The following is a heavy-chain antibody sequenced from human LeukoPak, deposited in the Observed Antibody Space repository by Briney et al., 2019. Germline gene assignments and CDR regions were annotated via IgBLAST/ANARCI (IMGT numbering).Heavy chain of an antibody. V-gene: IGHV4-59*01. Sequence: SETLSLTCTVSGGSISSYYWSWIRQPPGKGLEWTGYIYYSGSTNYNPSLKSRVTISVDTSKNQFSLKLSSVTAADTAVYYCARGVGATRIDYWGQGTLVTVSS. CDR2: IYYSGST. D-gene: IGHD1-26*01. CDR3: ARGVGATRIDY. CDR1: GGSISSYY. J-gene: IGHJ4*02.